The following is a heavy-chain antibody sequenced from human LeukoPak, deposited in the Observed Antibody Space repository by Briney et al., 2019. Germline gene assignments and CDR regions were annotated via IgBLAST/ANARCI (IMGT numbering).Heavy chain of an antibody. J-gene: IGHJ4*02. V-gene: IGHV1-24*01. CDR1: GYTLTELS. Sequence: ASVKVSRKVSGYTLTELSMHWVRQAPGKGLEWMGGFDPEDGETIYAQKFQGRVTMTEDTSTDTAYMELSSLRSEDTAVYYCATRREWNLEFDYWGQGTLVTVSS. D-gene: IGHD3-3*01. CDR3: ATRREWNLEFDY. CDR2: FDPEDGET.